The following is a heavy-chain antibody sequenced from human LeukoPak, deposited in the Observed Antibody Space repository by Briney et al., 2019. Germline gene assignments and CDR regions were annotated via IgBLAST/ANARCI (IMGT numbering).Heavy chain of an antibody. D-gene: IGHD2-21*01. CDR2: MNTDGTTT. V-gene: IGHV3-74*01. CDR1: GFTLVGYW. CDR3: ARYVVASACFDS. Sequence: PGGSLRLSCAASGFTLVGYWMHWVRQAPGEGLVWVSHMNTDGTTTTYANSVRGRFTISRDNAKNTLYLQMKSLRAEDTAVYYCARYVVASACFDSWGQGTLVTVSS. J-gene: IGHJ4*02.